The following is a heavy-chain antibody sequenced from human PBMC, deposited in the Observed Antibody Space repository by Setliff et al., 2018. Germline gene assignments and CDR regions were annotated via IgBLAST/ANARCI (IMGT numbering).Heavy chain of an antibody. Sequence: PGGSLRLSCAASGFTFSNAWMSWVRQAPGKGLEWVGRIKSKTDGGTTDYAAPVKGRFTISRDDSKNTLYLQMNSLKTEDTAVYYCAKHGAYNDFLTGYNFYYDMDVWGQGTTVTVSS. CDR1: GFTFSNAW. D-gene: IGHD3-9*01. J-gene: IGHJ6*02. CDR3: AKHGAYNDFLTGYNFYYDMDV. CDR2: IKSKTDGGTT. V-gene: IGHV3-15*01.